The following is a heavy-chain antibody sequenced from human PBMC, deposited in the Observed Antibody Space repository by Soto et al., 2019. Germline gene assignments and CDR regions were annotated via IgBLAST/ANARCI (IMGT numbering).Heavy chain of an antibody. CDR1: GGTFSSYA. CDR2: IIPIFGTA. J-gene: IGHJ3*02. V-gene: IGHV1-69*13. D-gene: IGHD2-2*01. Sequence: GASVKVSCKASGGTFSSYAISWVRQAPGQGLEWMGGIIPIFGTANYAQKFQGRVTITADESTSTAYMELSSLRSEDTAVYYCARDRGGSSTRHGLEARPDDSFDIWCQVTMFT. CDR3: ARDRGGSSTRHGLEARPDDSFDI.